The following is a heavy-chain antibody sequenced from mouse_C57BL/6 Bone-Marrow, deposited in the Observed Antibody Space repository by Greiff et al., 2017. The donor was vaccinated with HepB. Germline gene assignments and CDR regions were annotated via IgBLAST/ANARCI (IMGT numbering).Heavy chain of an antibody. Sequence: VKLQESGPGLVAPSQSLSITCTVSGFSLTSYAISWVRQPPGKGLEWLGVIWTGGGTNYNSALKSRLSISKDNSKSQVFLKMNSLQTDDTARYYCARIYYDYDWPLDYWGQGTTLTVSS. J-gene: IGHJ2*01. D-gene: IGHD2-4*01. V-gene: IGHV2-9-1*01. CDR3: ARIYYDYDWPLDY. CDR1: GFSLTSYA. CDR2: IWTGGGT.